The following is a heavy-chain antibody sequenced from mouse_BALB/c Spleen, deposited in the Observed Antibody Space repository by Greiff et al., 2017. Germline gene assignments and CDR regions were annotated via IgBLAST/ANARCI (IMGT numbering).Heavy chain of an antibody. CDR3: AGGRSSMITTWFAY. Sequence: EVMLVESGGGLVKPGGSLKLSCAASGFTFSDYYMSWVRQTPEKRLEWVATISDGGSYTYYPDSVKGRFTISRDNAKNNLYLQMSSLKSEDTAMYYCAGGRSSMITTWFAYWGQGTLVTVSA. CDR1: GFTFSDYY. D-gene: IGHD2-4*01. V-gene: IGHV5-4*02. CDR2: ISDGGSYT. J-gene: IGHJ3*01.